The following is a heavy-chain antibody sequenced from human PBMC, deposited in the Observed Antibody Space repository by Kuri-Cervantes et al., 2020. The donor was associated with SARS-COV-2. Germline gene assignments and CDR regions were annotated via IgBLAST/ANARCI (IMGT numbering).Heavy chain of an antibody. V-gene: IGHV5-51*01. J-gene: IGHJ5*01. Sequence: GESLKISCKGSGYSFTSYWIGWVRQMPGKGLEWMGIFYPGDSDTRYSPSFQGQVTISADKSISTAYLQWSSLKASDTAIYYCARLSITIFGALTAPFDSWGQGTLVTVSS. D-gene: IGHD3-3*01. CDR1: GYSFTSYW. CDR3: ARLSITIFGALTAPFDS. CDR2: FYPGDSDT.